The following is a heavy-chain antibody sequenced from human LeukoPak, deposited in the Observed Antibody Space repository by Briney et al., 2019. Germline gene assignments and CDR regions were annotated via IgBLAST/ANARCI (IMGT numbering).Heavy chain of an antibody. Sequence: PGGSLRLSCAASGFTLSSYAMSSVPQAPGKGLEWVSGISGSGDSTYYADSVKGRFTISRDNSKNTLYLQMNSLRAEDTAVYYCAKDLLSGGNCYSIFHYWGLGTLVTVSS. CDR1: GFTLSSYA. CDR3: AKDLLSGGNCYSIFHY. J-gene: IGHJ4*02. CDR2: ISGSGDST. V-gene: IGHV3-23*01. D-gene: IGHD2-15*01.